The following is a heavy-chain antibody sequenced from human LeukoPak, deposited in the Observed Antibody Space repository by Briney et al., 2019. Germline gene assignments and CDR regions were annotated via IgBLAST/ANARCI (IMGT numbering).Heavy chain of an antibody. CDR3: GSGPVGTTVP. V-gene: IGHV3-23*01. CDR2: ISGSGSHA. Sequence: GGSLRLSCAASGFSFGSHAMGWTRQAPGQGLEWVSAISGSGSHANYAESVKGRFTISRDNSKNTLYLQMHSLIAADTAVYYCGSGPVGTTVPWGQGTLVTVSS. D-gene: IGHD1-1*01. J-gene: IGHJ5*02. CDR1: GFSFGSHA.